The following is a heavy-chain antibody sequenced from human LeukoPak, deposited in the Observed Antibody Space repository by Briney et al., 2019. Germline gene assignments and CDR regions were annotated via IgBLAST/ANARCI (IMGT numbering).Heavy chain of an antibody. CDR3: ARGNDFWSGYRHFDY. D-gene: IGHD3-3*01. V-gene: IGHV4-61*02. CDR2: IYTSGST. CDR1: GGSISSGSYY. Sequence: PSQTLSLTCTVSGGSISSGSYYWSWIRQPAGKGLDWIGRIYTSGSTEYNPSLKSRVTISVDTSKNQFSLKLTSVTAADTAVYYCARGNDFWSGYRHFDYWGQGTLVTVSS. J-gene: IGHJ4*02.